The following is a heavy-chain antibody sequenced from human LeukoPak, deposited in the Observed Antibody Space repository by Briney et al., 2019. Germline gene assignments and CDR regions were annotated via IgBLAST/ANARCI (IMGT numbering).Heavy chain of an antibody. CDR1: GGSISSYY. J-gene: IGHJ4*02. D-gene: IGHD6-13*01. V-gene: IGHV4-59*01. Sequence: SETLSLTCTVSGGSISSYYWSWIRQPPGKGLEWIGYIYYSGSTNYXPSLXXRVTISVDTSKNLFSLKLSSVTAEDTAVYYCAXXIITAAGLRTLDYWGQGTLVIVSS. CDR3: AXXIITAAGLRTLDY. CDR2: IYYSGST.